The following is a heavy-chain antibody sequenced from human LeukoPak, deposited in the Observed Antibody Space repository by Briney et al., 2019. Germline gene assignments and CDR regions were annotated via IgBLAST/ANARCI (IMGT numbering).Heavy chain of an antibody. CDR3: AKTLRFLEWLSFFDY. J-gene: IGHJ4*02. CDR2: ISYDGSNK. V-gene: IGHV3-30*18. CDR1: GFTFSSYG. D-gene: IGHD3-3*01. Sequence: GRSLRLSCAASGFTFSSYGMHWVRQAPGKGLEWVAVISYDGSNKYYADSVKGQFTISRDNSKNTLYLQMNSLRAEDTAVYYCAKTLRFLEWLSFFDYWGQGTLVTVSS.